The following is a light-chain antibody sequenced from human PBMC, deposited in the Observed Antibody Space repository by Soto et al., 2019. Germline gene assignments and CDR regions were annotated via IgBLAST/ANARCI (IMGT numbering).Light chain of an antibody. CDR3: QQYDNSPIT. V-gene: IGKV3-20*01. CDR1: QSVSSSY. CDR2: GAS. Sequence: EIVLTHSPGTLSLSPWERATLSCRARQSVSSSYLAWYQQKPGQAPRPIIYGASSRATGIPDRFSGSGSGTDFTLIISRLEPEDFAVYYCQQYDNSPITFGQGTRLEIK. J-gene: IGKJ5*01.